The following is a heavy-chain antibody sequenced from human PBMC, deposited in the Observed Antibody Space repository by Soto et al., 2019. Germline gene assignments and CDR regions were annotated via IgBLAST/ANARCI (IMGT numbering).Heavy chain of an antibody. J-gene: IGHJ4*02. CDR2: ISANNGNA. CDR3: ASPYNDFWSGYYTFDY. V-gene: IGHV1-18*01. D-gene: IGHD3-3*01. CDR1: GYTFTSYG. Sequence: GASVKVSCKASGYTFTSYGISWVRQAPGQGLEWMGWISANNGNANYAQKLQGRVTMTADASTSTAYMELSSLRSEDTAVYYCASPYNDFWSGYYTFDYWGQGTLVTVSS.